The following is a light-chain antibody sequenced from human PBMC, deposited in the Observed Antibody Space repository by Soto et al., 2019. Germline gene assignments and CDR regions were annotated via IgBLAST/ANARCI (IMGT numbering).Light chain of an antibody. J-gene: IGKJ5*01. CDR2: PGC. V-gene: IGKV1-12*01. CDR1: QGIYTR. Sequence: DIPRTQSPSSLSGSPGDRVTXTCRASQGIYTRLAWYQQGPGKSPNFVICPGCMVGCGVPWGFGGTGTGTESTLTVPSQRPGHFAACYCHPGVRSLIAFGRGTRLEIK. CDR3: HPGVRSLIA.